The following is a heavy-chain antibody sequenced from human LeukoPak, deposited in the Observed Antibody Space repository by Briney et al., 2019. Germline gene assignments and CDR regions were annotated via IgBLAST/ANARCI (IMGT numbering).Heavy chain of an antibody. J-gene: IGHJ3*02. V-gene: IGHV1-18*01. Sequence: GASVKVSCKASGYTFTSYGISWVRPAPGQGLEWMGWISAYNGNTNYAQKLQGRVTMTTDTSTSTAYMELRSLRSDDTAVYYCARDLVVGATTRSDAFDIWGQGTMVTVSS. CDR1: GYTFTSYG. CDR3: ARDLVVGATTRSDAFDI. D-gene: IGHD1-26*01. CDR2: ISAYNGNT.